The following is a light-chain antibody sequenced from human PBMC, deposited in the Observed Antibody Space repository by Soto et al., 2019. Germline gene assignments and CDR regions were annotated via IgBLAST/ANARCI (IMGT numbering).Light chain of an antibody. CDR3: HQYGGSPRT. Sequence: EIVLTQSPGTLSLSPGERATLSCRASQSVSSSFLAWYQQKPGQAPRLLIYGASIRATGIPDRFSGGGSGTDFTLTISRLEPEDFAVYYCHQYGGSPRTFGQGTKVEIK. V-gene: IGKV3-20*01. CDR1: QSVSSSF. CDR2: GAS. J-gene: IGKJ1*01.